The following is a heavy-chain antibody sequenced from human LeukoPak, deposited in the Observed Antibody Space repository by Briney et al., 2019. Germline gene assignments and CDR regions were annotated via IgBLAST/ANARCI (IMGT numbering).Heavy chain of an antibody. J-gene: IGHJ3*02. CDR2: TYHDGST. CDR1: GGSISSGGYS. Sequence: SETLSLTCAVSGGSISSGGYSWSWIRRPPGKGLEWIGYTYHDGSTQYNPSLKSRVTISVDTSKNQFSLKLSSVTAADTAVYYCARDSRYSYGDAFDIWGQGTMVTVSS. CDR3: ARDSRYSYGDAFDI. D-gene: IGHD5-18*01. V-gene: IGHV4-30-2*05.